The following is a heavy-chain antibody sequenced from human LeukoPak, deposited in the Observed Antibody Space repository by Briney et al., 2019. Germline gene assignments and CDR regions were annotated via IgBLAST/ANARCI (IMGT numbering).Heavy chain of an antibody. CDR2: ISWNSGSI. Sequence: PGRSLRLSCAASGFTFDDYAMHWVRQAPGKGLEWVSGISWNSGSIGYADSVKGRFTISRDNAKNSLYLQMNSLRAEDTALYYCAKTFTYDSNFDYWGQGTLVTVSS. CDR3: AKTFTYDSNFDY. D-gene: IGHD3-22*01. CDR1: GFTFDDYA. V-gene: IGHV3-9*01. J-gene: IGHJ4*02.